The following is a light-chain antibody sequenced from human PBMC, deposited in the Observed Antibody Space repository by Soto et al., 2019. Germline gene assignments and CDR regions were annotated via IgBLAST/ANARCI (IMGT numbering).Light chain of an antibody. CDR3: QSYASSLSGWV. Sequence: QAVVTQPPSVSGAPGQRVTISCTGSSSNIGAGYDVHWYQQLPGTAPKLLIYGNSNRPSGVPDRFSGSKSGTSAPLAITGLRAEDEADYYCQSYASSLSGWVFGGGTKLTVL. CDR1: SSNIGAGYD. CDR2: GNS. J-gene: IGLJ3*02. V-gene: IGLV1-40*01.